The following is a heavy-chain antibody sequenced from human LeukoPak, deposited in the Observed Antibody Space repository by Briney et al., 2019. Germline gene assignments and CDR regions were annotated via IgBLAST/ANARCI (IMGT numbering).Heavy chain of an antibody. CDR2: ISANNGDT. Sequence: ASVKVSCKASGYTFTNYGIGWVRQAPGQGLEWMGWISANNGDTNYAQNFQGRVTMTTDTSTRTAYMEMRSLRPDDTAVYYCARDRGSGIGCFDPWGQGTLVIVSS. J-gene: IGHJ5*02. CDR1: GYTFTNYG. D-gene: IGHD1-14*01. V-gene: IGHV1-18*01. CDR3: ARDRGSGIGCFDP.